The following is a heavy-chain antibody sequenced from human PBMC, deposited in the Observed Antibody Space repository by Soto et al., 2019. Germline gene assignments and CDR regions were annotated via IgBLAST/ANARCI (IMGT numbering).Heavy chain of an antibody. CDR2: VSPDHGNA. J-gene: IGHJ4*02. D-gene: IGHD4-17*01. CDR3: AVTTGY. Sequence: GASVKVSCKASGYTFTGYYMHWVRQAPGQGLEWMGWVSPDHGNAGYAQQFQGRVTMTSDTSISTVFMELTNLRSEDTAVYYCAVTTGYGGQGTKVTVSS. V-gene: IGHV1-8*02. CDR1: GYTFTGYY.